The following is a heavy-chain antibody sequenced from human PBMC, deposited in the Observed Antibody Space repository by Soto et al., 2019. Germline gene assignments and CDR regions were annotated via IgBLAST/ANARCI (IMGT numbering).Heavy chain of an antibody. CDR3: SVHLGQNYYTLDV. CDR2: ITASGGST. Sequence: EVQLLESGGGLIQRGGSLRLSCTGSEFTFSNFVMSWVRQVPGKGLEWLACITASGGSTYYADSVKGRFSVSRDNSKSTLYLQLNSLEAEATAVYHCSVHLGQNYYTLDVWGQGTTVHVSS. CDR1: EFTFSNFV. V-gene: IGHV3-23*01. D-gene: IGHD1-26*01. J-gene: IGHJ6*02.